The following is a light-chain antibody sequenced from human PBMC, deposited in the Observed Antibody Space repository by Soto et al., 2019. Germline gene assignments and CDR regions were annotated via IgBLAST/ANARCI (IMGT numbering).Light chain of an antibody. CDR2: EVS. CDR1: SSDVGGYNY. CDR3: SSYAGSNTWV. J-gene: IGLJ1*01. Sequence: ALTQPPSASGSPGQSVTISRTGTSSDVGGYNYVSWYQQHPGKAPKLMIYEVSKRPSGVPDRFSGSKSGNTASLTVSGLQAEDEADYYCSSYAGSNTWVFGTGTKVTVL. V-gene: IGLV2-8*01.